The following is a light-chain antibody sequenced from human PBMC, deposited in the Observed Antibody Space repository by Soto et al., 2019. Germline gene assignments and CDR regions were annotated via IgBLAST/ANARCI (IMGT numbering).Light chain of an antibody. J-gene: IGKJ5*01. CDR3: QQYGFSPIS. CDR1: QTVTNDY. CDR2: DAS. Sequence: IVLTQSPGTLSLSPLERATLSCRASQTVTNDYLAWYQQKDGQAPRLLIYDASTRAAGIPDRFSGSGSGPEYTLTISRLEPEDFAVYSCQQYGFSPISFGQGTRLEI. V-gene: IGKV3-20*01.